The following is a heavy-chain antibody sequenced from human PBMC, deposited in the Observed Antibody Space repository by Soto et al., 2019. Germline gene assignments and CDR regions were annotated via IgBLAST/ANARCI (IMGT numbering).Heavy chain of an antibody. CDR2: ISGGSGDAT. Sequence: GGSLRLSCAASGFTFYTFAMSWVRLAPGKGLEWVAAISGGSGDATYYTDSVKGRFTISRDGSKNTLYLQMNSLRAEDTAIYYCAKNLRDGLRTFDYWGQGTLVTVSS. J-gene: IGHJ4*02. CDR3: AKNLRDGLRTFDY. CDR1: GFTFYTFA. V-gene: IGHV3-23*01.